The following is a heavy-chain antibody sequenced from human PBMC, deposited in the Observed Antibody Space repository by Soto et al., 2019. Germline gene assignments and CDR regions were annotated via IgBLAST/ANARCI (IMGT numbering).Heavy chain of an antibody. D-gene: IGHD6-13*01. CDR3: ARDFFAVYSRRINWFDP. V-gene: IGHV3-23*01. J-gene: IGHJ5*02. Sequence: GGSLRLSCAASGFTFSSYAMSWVRQAPGKGLEWVSAISGSGGSTYYADSVKGRFTISRDNSKNTLYLQMNSLRAEDTAVYYCARDFFAVYSRRINWFDPWGQGTLVTVSS. CDR2: ISGSGGST. CDR1: GFTFSSYA.